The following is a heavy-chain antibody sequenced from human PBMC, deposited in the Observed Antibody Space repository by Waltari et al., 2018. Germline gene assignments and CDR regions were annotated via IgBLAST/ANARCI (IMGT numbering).Heavy chain of an antibody. CDR2: IIPIFGTA. D-gene: IGHD3-22*01. CDR1: GGTFSSYA. Sequence: QVQLVQSGAEVKKPGSSVKVSCKASGGTFSSYAISWVRQAPGQGLGWMGGIIPIFGTANYAQKFQGRVTITADESTSTAYMELSSLRSEDTAVYYCAREGMDYDSSGPYYYYGMDVWGQGTTVTVSS. V-gene: IGHV1-69*01. CDR3: AREGMDYDSSGPYYYYGMDV. J-gene: IGHJ6*02.